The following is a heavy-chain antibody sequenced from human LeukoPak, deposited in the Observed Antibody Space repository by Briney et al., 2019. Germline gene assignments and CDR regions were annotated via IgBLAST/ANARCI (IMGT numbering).Heavy chain of an antibody. CDR2: INPNSGGT. CDR1: GYTFTGYY. J-gene: IGHJ6*03. Sequence: VASVKVSCKASGYTFTGYYMHWVRQAPGQGLEWMGWINPNSGGTNYAQKFQGRVTMTRDTSISTAYMELSRLRSDDTAVYYCARDRVGQQLVGRKYYYYYMDVWGKGNTVTISS. V-gene: IGHV1-2*02. D-gene: IGHD6-13*01. CDR3: ARDRVGQQLVGRKYYYYYMDV.